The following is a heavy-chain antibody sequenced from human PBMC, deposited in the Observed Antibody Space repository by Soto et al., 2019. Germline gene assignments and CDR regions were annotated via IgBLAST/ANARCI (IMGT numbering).Heavy chain of an antibody. CDR3: AKGPQYYDFWSGPRDPLDYWYFDL. V-gene: IGHV3-9*01. D-gene: IGHD3-3*01. CDR1: GFTFDDYA. J-gene: IGHJ2*01. Sequence: GGSLRLSCAASGFTFDDYAMHWVRQAPGKGLEWVSGISWNSGSIGYADSVKGRFTISRDNAKNSLYLQMNSLRAEDTALYYCAKGPQYYDFWSGPRDPLDYWYFDLWGRGTLVTVSS. CDR2: ISWNSGSI.